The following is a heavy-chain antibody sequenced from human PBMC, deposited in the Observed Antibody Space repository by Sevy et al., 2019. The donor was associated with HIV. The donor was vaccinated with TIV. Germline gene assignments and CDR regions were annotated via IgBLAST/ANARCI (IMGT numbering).Heavy chain of an antibody. CDR3: AKGYCSGGSCQTECYSDY. J-gene: IGHJ4*02. CDR1: GFTFGSYS. CDR2: ISGLSNYI. D-gene: IGHD2-15*01. Sequence: GGSLRLSCAASGFTFGSYSMNWVRQAPGKGLEWVSFISGLSNYIYYADSVKGRFTISRDNSKNTLYLQMNSLRAEDTAVYYCAKGYCSGGSCQTECYSDYWGQGTLVTVSS. V-gene: IGHV3-21*04.